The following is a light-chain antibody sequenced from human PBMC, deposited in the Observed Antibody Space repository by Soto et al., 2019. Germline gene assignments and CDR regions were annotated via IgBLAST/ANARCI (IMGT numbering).Light chain of an antibody. J-gene: IGKJ4*02. CDR3: QQRGNSIT. CDR1: QSVKTY. Sequence: EIVLTQTPATLSLSPGQRSPLSCWASQSVKTYLMWYQHKPAQAPRLLIYDTSNRATGIPDRFSGSGSGTGFTLTISNLKPEDSAVYYCQQRGNSITFGGGTKVEI. V-gene: IGKV3-11*01. CDR2: DTS.